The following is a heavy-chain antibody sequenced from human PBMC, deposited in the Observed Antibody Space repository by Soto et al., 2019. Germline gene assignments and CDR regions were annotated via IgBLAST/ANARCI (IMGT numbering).Heavy chain of an antibody. D-gene: IGHD6-13*01. CDR1: GYTFTSYD. J-gene: IGHJ6*03. V-gene: IGHV1-8*01. CDR2: MNPNSGNT. Sequence: ASVKVSCKASGYTFTSYDINWVLQATAQGLGWMGWMNPNSGNTGYAQKFQGRVTMTRNTSISTAYMELSSLRSEDTAVYYCASSNYVIAAAGNYYYYMDVWGKGTTVTVSS. CDR3: ASSNYVIAAAGNYYYYMDV.